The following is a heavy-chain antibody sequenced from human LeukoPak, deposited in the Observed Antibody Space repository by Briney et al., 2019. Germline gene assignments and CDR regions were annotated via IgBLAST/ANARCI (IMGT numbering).Heavy chain of an antibody. J-gene: IGHJ3*02. CDR1: GFTFSSYA. CDR2: ISYDGSNK. V-gene: IGHV3-30*04. D-gene: IGHD1-26*01. CDR3: ASWELLDPDAFDI. Sequence: PGRSLRLSCAASGFTFSSYAMHWVRQAPGKGLEWVAVISYDGSNKYYADSVKGRFTISRDNSKNTLYLQMNSLRAEDTAVYYCASWELLDPDAFDIWGQGTVVTVSS.